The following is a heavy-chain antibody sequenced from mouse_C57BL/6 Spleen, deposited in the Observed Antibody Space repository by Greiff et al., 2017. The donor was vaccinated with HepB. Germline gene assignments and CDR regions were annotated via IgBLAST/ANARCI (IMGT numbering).Heavy chain of an antibody. V-gene: IGHV1-16*01. CDR3: ARGITTVVGEAMDY. J-gene: IGHJ4*01. CDR2: INLFNGIT. Sequence: VQLQQSGPKVVNAGASVKLSCKSSGYSFSRYKMECVKQSHVKSLEWIEHINLFNGITNYNGNFKSKATLTVDISSSTAYMELSRLTSEDSEVYYCARGITTVVGEAMDYWGQGTSVTVSS. CDR1: GYSFSRYK. D-gene: IGHD1-1*01.